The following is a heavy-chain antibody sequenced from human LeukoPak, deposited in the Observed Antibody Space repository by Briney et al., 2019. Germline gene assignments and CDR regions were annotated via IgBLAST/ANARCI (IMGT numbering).Heavy chain of an antibody. Sequence: GGSLRLSCAASGFTFSSYSMNWVRQAPGKGLEWVSYISSSSSTIYYADSVKGRFTISRDNSKNTLYLQMNSLRAEDTAVYYCARAKRYSSVPFDYWGQGTLVTVSS. CDR2: ISSSSSTI. D-gene: IGHD5-18*01. CDR1: GFTFSSYS. J-gene: IGHJ4*02. V-gene: IGHV3-48*01. CDR3: ARAKRYSSVPFDY.